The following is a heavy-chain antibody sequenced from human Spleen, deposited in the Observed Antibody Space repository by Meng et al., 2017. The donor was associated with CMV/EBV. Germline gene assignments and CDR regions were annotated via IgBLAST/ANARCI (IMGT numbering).Heavy chain of an antibody. CDR3: ARGGRGSGSYLGY. CDR2: INPNSAGT. J-gene: IGHJ4*02. CDR1: GYTFTGYY. D-gene: IGHD2-15*01. Sequence: ASVKVSCKASGYTFTGYYMHWVRQAPGQGLEWMGWINPNSAGTNYAQKFQGRVTMTRDTSINTAYMELNSLRFDDTAVYYCARGGRGSGSYLGYWGQGTLVTVSS. V-gene: IGHV1-2*02.